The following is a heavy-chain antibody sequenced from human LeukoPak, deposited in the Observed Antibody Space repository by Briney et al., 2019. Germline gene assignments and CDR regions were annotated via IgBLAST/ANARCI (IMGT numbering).Heavy chain of an antibody. D-gene: IGHD3-22*01. CDR2: ISGSGGST. V-gene: IGHV3-23*01. CDR1: GFTFSSYA. J-gene: IGHJ4*02. Sequence: GGSLRLSCAASGFTFSSYAMSWVRQAPGKGLEWVSAISGSGGSTYYADSVKGRFTISRGNSKNTLYLQMNSLRAEDTAVYCCAKDEELSYYDSSGYFNWGQGTLVTVSS. CDR3: AKDEELSYYDSSGYFN.